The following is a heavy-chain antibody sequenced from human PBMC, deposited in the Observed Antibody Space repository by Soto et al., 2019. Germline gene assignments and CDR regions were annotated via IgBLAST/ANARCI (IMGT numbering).Heavy chain of an antibody. CDR2: INHSGST. D-gene: IGHD1-26*01. Sequence: PSETLSLTCAVYGGSFSGYYWSWIRQPPGKGLEWIGEINHSGSTNYNPSLKSRVTISVDTSKNQFSLKLSSVTAADTAVYYCARVLRGSYSIDYWGQGTLVTVSS. CDR3: ARVLRGSYSIDY. V-gene: IGHV4-34*01. CDR1: GGSFSGYY. J-gene: IGHJ4*02.